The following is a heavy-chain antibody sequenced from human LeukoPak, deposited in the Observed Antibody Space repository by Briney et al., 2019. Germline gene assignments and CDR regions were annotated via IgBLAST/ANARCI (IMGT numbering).Heavy chain of an antibody. D-gene: IGHD1-26*01. Sequence: GGSLRLSCAASGFTFDDYTMHWVRQAPGKGLQWVSLISWNGGTTYYADSVKGRFTISRDNSKNSLYLQMDSLRAEDTALYYCAKGNSGSYYSNWFDPWGQGTLVTVSS. J-gene: IGHJ5*02. CDR3: AKGNSGSYYSNWFDP. CDR2: ISWNGGTT. CDR1: GFTFDDYT. V-gene: IGHV3-43*01.